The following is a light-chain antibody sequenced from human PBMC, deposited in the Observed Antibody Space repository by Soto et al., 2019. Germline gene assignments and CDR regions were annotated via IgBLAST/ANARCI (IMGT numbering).Light chain of an antibody. CDR1: SSDVGGYNY. CDR2: EVS. Sequence: QSALTQPPSASGSPGQSVTISCTGTSSDVGGYNYVSWYQQHPGKAPKLMIYEVSKRPSGVPDRFSGSKSGNTASLTVSGLQDEDEADYYCSSYVGSHPIRGVFGGGTKLTVL. CDR3: SSYVGSHPIRGV. J-gene: IGLJ2*01. V-gene: IGLV2-8*01.